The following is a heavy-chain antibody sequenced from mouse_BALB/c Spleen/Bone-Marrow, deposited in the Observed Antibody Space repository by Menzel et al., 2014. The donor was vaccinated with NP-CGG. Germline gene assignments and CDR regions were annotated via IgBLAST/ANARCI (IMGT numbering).Heavy chain of an antibody. CDR3: ATYYYGSSYGLAY. CDR1: GFNIKDTY. CDR2: IDPANGNT. V-gene: IGHV14-3*02. J-gene: IGHJ3*01. D-gene: IGHD1-1*01. Sequence: EVQLQQSGAELVKPGASVKLSCTASGFNIKDTYMHWVKQRPEQGLEWIGRIDPANGNTKYDPKFQGKATITADTSSNTAHLQLSSLTSEDTAVYYCATYYYGSSYGLAYWGQGTLVTVSA.